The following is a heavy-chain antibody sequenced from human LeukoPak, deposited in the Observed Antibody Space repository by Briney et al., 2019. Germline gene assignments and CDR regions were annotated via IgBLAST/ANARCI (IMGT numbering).Heavy chain of an antibody. J-gene: IGHJ5*02. CDR3: ARHVARITGTTRWFDP. CDR1: GGSISSSSYY. V-gene: IGHV4-39*01. D-gene: IGHD1-7*01. Sequence: PSETLSLTCTVSGGSISSSSYYWGWIRQPPGKALEWIGSIYYSGSTYYNPSLKSRVTISVDTSKTQFSLKLSSVTAADTAVYYCARHVARITGTTRWFDPWGQGTLVTVSS. CDR2: IYYSGST.